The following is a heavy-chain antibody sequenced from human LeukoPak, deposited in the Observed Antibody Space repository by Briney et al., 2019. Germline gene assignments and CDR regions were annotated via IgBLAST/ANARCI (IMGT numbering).Heavy chain of an antibody. V-gene: IGHV1-69*04. CDR1: GGTFSSYA. D-gene: IGHD6-13*01. CDR2: IIPILGIA. Sequence: SVKVSCRASGGTFSSYAISWVRQAPGQGLEWMGRIIPILGIANYAQKFQGRVTITADKSTSTAYMELSSLRSEDTAVYYCASGYAAAGTSYWGQGTLVTVSS. J-gene: IGHJ4*02. CDR3: ASGYAAAGTSY.